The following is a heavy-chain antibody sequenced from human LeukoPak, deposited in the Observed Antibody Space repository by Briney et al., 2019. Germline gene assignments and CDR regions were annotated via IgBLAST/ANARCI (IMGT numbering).Heavy chain of an antibody. CDR3: AQERYDSSGYPDAFDI. CDR1: GGAFSSYA. D-gene: IGHD3-22*01. Sequence: SVKVSCKASGGAFSSYAISWVRQAPGQGLEWMGGIIPIFGTANYAQKFQGRVTITTDESTSTAYMELSSLRSEDTAVYYCAQERYDSSGYPDAFDIWGQGTMVTVSS. J-gene: IGHJ3*02. V-gene: IGHV1-69*05. CDR2: IIPIFGTA.